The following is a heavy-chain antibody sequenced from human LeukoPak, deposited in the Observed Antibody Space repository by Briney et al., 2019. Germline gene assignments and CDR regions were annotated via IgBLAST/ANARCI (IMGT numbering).Heavy chain of an antibody. CDR2: INPNNGNL. CDR1: GYTFTNYG. Sequence: ASVKVSCKASGYTFTNYGISWVRQAPGQGLEWMGWINPNNGNLGYAQKFQGRVTITRNTPISTAYMELSSVTSEDTAVYYCARSDHNSWNAFDIWGQGTMVTVSS. J-gene: IGHJ3*02. CDR3: ARSDHNSWNAFDI. D-gene: IGHD1-26*01. V-gene: IGHV1-8*03.